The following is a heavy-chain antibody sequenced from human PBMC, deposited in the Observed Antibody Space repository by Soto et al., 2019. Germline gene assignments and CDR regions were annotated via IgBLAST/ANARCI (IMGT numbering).Heavy chain of an antibody. D-gene: IGHD1-20*01. Sequence: GSLRLSCAASGFNFSNYSMNWVRQAPGKGLGWVPSISSSSSFIYYADLVKGRFTISRENAKNSLYLQMNSLRAEDTAVYYCARDLLGGYNWNNNFDYWGQGTLVTVSS. CDR1: GFNFSNYS. J-gene: IGHJ4*02. V-gene: IGHV3-21*01. CDR3: ARDLLGGYNWNNNFDY. CDR2: ISSSSSFI.